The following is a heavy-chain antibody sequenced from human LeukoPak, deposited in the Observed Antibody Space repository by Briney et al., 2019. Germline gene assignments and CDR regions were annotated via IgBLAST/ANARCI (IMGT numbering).Heavy chain of an antibody. Sequence: GRSLRLSCAASEFTFDDYAMHWVRQAPGKGLEWVSGISWNSDNTGYADSVKGRFTISRDNAKNSLFLQMNSLRVEDTALYYCAKDRNYDILTAYSSGFDCWGQGTLVTVSS. CDR1: EFTFDDYA. V-gene: IGHV3-9*01. CDR2: ISWNSDNT. D-gene: IGHD3-9*01. CDR3: AKDRNYDILTAYSSGFDC. J-gene: IGHJ4*02.